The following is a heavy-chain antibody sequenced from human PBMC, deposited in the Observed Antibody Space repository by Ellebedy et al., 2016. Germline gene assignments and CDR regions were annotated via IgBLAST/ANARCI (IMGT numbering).Heavy chain of an antibody. V-gene: IGHV3-30*18. CDR3: AKELHSDGYRALFDT. CDR2: VSRGGNVR. Sequence: GGSLRLXXAASGFTFNNFGMHWVRQTPGKGLEWVAVVSRGGNVRIYAESVQGRFTISRDDWRNTLDLQMNSLRPDDTAVYYCAKELHSDGYRALFDTWGQGILVTVSS. D-gene: IGHD5-24*01. CDR1: GFTFNNFG. J-gene: IGHJ4*02.